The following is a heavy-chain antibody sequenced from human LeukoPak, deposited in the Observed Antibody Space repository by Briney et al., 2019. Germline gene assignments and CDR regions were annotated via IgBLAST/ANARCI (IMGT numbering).Heavy chain of an antibody. Sequence: PSETLSLTCAVSGGSISSGGYSWSWIRQPPGKGLEWIGYIYHSGSTYYNPSLKSRVTISVDTSKNQFSLKLSSVTAADTAVYYCARGTYIDYWGQGTLVTVSS. V-gene: IGHV4-30-2*01. CDR2: IYHSGST. J-gene: IGHJ4*02. D-gene: IGHD1-1*01. CDR1: GGSISSGGYS. CDR3: ARGTYIDY.